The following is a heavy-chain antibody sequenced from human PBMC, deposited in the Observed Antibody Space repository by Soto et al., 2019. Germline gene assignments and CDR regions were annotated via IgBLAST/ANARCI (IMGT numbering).Heavy chain of an antibody. CDR1: GGSISSGGYC. V-gene: IGHV4-31*03. Sequence: SETRSLTCTVSGGSISSGGYCWSGIRQHAGKGLEWIGYIYYSGSTYYNPSLKSRVTISVDTSKNQFSLKLSSVTAADTAVYYCARSTSSGSYYSDLYYYYGMDVCGQGTTVTVSS. D-gene: IGHD3-10*01. CDR3: ARSTSSGSYYSDLYYYYGMDV. CDR2: IYYSGST. J-gene: IGHJ6*02.